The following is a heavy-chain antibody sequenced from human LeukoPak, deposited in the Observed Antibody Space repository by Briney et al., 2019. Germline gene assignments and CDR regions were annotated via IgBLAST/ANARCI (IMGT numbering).Heavy chain of an antibody. V-gene: IGHV3-7*03. CDR3: ARGGGLDV. CDR2: INHNGNVN. J-gene: IGHJ6*02. D-gene: IGHD3-16*01. CDR1: GFTFSSYA. Sequence: GGSLRLSCAASGFTFSSYAMHWVRQAPGKGLEWVASINHNGNVNYYVDSVRGRFTISRDNAKNSLYLQMSNLRAEDTAVYFCARGGGLDVWGQGTTVTVSS.